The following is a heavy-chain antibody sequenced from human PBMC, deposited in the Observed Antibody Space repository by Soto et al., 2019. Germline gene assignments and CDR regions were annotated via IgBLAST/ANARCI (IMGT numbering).Heavy chain of an antibody. V-gene: IGHV3-33*01. D-gene: IGHD3-3*01. CDR3: ARGPSIFGVVMDV. J-gene: IGHJ6*02. Sequence: PXVSLRLSCAASGFTFSSYGMHWVRQAPGKGLEWVAVIWYDGSNKYYADSVKGRFTISRDNSKNTLYLQMNSLRAEDTAVYYCARGPSIFGVVMDVWGQGTTVTVSS. CDR2: IWYDGSNK. CDR1: GFTFSSYG.